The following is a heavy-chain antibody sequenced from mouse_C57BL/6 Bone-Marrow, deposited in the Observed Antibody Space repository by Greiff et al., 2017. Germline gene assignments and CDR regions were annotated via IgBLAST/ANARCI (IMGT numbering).Heavy chain of an antibody. CDR2: SRNKANDYTT. CDR1: GFTFSDFY. CDR3: AREAWDWYFDV. Sequence: EVKLVESGGGLVQSGRSLRLSCATSGFTFSDFYMEWVRQAPGKGLEWIAASRNKANDYTTEYSASVKGRFIVSRDTSQSILYLQMNALRAEDTAIYYFAREAWDWYFDVWGTGTTVTVSS. V-gene: IGHV7-1*01. J-gene: IGHJ1*03.